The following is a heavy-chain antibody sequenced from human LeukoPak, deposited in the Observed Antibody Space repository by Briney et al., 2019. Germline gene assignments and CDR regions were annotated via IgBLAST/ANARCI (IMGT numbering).Heavy chain of an antibody. CDR2: IIPIFGIA. CDR1: GGTFSSYA. D-gene: IGHD3-3*01. CDR3: ARGSGGDFWSGYYFDY. V-gene: IGHV1-69*04. J-gene: IGHJ4*02. Sequence: GASVKVSCKASGGTFSSYAISWVRQAPGQGLEWMGRIIPIFGIANYAQKFQGRVTITADKPTSTAYMELSSLRSEDTAVYYCARGSGGDFWSGYYFDYWGQGTLVTVSS.